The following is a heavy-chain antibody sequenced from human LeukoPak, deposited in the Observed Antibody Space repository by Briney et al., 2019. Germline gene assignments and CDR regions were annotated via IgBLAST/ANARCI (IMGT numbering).Heavy chain of an antibody. D-gene: IGHD5-12*01. CDR1: GYTFTGYY. V-gene: IGHV1-18*04. CDR3: ARGGIVATILPLVGD. CDR2: ISAYNGNT. Sequence: GASAKVSCKASGYTFTGYYMHWVRQAPGQGLEWMGWISAYNGNTNYAQKLQGRVTMTTDTSTSTAYMELRSLRSDDTAVYYCARGGIVATILPLVGDWGQGTLVTVSS. J-gene: IGHJ4*02.